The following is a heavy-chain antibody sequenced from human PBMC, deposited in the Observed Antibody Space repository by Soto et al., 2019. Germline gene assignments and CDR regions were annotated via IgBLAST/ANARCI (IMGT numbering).Heavy chain of an antibody. J-gene: IGHJ6*02. CDR1: GDSISSGNKY. Sequence: SETLSLTCTVSGDSISSGNKYWSWIRQPPGKGLEWIGYVFSSGTTYYNPSLKGRVSISLDASENQFSLKFASVTDADSAVYYCARVPSPFDYYYAMDVWGQGTT. CDR2: VFSSGTT. CDR3: ARVPSPFDYYYAMDV. D-gene: IGHD3-16*01. V-gene: IGHV4-30-4*01.